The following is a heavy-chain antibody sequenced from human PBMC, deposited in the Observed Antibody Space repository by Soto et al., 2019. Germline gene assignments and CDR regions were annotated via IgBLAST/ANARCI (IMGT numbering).Heavy chain of an antibody. CDR3: AKAPGGYGSGSLYYYYYYMDV. CDR1: GFTFSSYA. D-gene: IGHD3-10*01. V-gene: IGHV3-23*01. J-gene: IGHJ6*03. Sequence: PGGSLRLSCAASGFTFSSYAMSWVRQAPGKGLEWVSAISGSGGSTYYADSVKGRFTISRDNSKNTLYLQMNSLRAEDTAVYYCAKAPGGYGSGSLYYYYYYMDVWGKGTTVTVSS. CDR2: ISGSGGST.